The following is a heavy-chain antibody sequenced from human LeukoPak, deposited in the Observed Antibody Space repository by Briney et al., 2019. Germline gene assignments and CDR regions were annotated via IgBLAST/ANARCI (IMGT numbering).Heavy chain of an antibody. V-gene: IGHV4-34*01. CDR2: INHSGNT. CDR3: ARVAIQLWFRPNAFDI. J-gene: IGHJ3*02. Sequence: PSETLSLTCAVYGGSFSGYYWSWIRQPPGKGLEWIGEINHSGNTNYNPSLKSRVTISVDTSKNQFSLKLSSVTAADTAVYYCARVAIQLWFRPNAFDIWGQGTMVTVSS. D-gene: IGHD5-18*01. CDR1: GGSFSGYY.